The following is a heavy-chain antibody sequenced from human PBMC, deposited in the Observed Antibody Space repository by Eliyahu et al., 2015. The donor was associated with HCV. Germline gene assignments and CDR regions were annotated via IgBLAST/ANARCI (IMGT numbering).Heavy chain of an antibody. CDR3: AREKQTDGRAFDI. CDR1: GYSISSGYY. V-gene: IGHV4-38-2*02. D-gene: IGHD4-17*01. J-gene: IGHJ3*02. Sequence: QVQLQESGPGLVKPSETLSLICIVSGYSISSGYYWGWIRQPPGKGLEFLWAVYHSGDINLNPSLKSRVTISVDTSKNQFSLKLNSMTAADTAVYYCAREKQTDGRAFDIWGQGTMVTVSS. CDR2: VYHSGDI.